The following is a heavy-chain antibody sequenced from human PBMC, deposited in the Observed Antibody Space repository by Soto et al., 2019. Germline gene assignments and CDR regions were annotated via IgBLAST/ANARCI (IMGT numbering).Heavy chain of an antibody. Sequence: GGSLRLSCAASGFTFSTYWMHWVRQAPGKGLVWVSRSNSDGRSTDHADSVKGRFTISRDNAKNTLYLQMNSLRVEDTAVYYCARETSSWSLDYWGQGMLVTVSS. CDR3: ARETSSWSLDY. J-gene: IGHJ4*02. CDR2: SNSDGRST. CDR1: GFTFSTYW. D-gene: IGHD6-13*01. V-gene: IGHV3-74*01.